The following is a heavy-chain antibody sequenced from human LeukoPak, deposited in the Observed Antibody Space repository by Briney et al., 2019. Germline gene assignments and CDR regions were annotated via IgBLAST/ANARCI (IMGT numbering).Heavy chain of an antibody. CDR1: GFTFNIYW. V-gene: IGHV3-7*01. Sequence: GGSLRLSCVASGFTFNIYWMSWVRQAPGKGLEWVANIKEDGSEKDYVDSVKGRFTISRDNAKNSLYLQMNSLRAEDTAVYYCARATPYYDFWSGYDYYYYYGMDVWGQGTTVTVSS. J-gene: IGHJ6*02. CDR3: ARATPYYDFWSGYDYYYYYGMDV. D-gene: IGHD3-3*01. CDR2: IKEDGSEK.